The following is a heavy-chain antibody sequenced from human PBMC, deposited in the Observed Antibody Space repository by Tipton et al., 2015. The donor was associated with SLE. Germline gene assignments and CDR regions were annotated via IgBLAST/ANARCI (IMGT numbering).Heavy chain of an antibody. D-gene: IGHD2-2*01. CDR2: IYPGDSDT. Sequence: QLVQSGAEVKKPGESLKISCKASGYNFTNYWIAWVRQMPGKDLEWMGLIYPGDSDTRYSPSFQGQVTISADKSISTAYLQWSSLKASDTAMYYCARQGCSSTSCIRHWGQGTLVSVSS. CDR3: ARQGCSSTSCIRH. CDR1: GYNFTNYW. V-gene: IGHV5-51*01. J-gene: IGHJ1*01.